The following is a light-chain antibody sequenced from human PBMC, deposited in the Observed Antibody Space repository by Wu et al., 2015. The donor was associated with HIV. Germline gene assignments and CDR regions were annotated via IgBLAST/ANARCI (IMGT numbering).Light chain of an antibody. J-gene: IGKJ3*01. CDR3: QQYNNWPL. Sequence: DIQMTQSPSSLSASVGDRVTITCRASQGISNFLAWYQQKPGKPPKVLIYAASTLQSGVPSRFSGSGSGTEFTLTISSLQSEDFAVYYCQQYNNWPLFGPGTKVDIK. V-gene: IGKV1-27*01. CDR1: QGISNF. CDR2: AAS.